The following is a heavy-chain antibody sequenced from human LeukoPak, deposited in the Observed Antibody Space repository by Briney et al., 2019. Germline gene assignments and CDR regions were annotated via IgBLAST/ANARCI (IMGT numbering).Heavy chain of an antibody. J-gene: IGHJ4*02. CDR1: GDSISNGGYY. V-gene: IGHV4-31*03. Sequence: SQTLSLTCTASGDSISNGGYYWSWIRLHPGKGLEWVGYIYDSGKTYYSPALQSRVSISVDTSDKKFSLKLKSLTAADTAVYYCARGGARRSFDYWGQGTLVTVSS. CDR2: IYDSGKT. D-gene: IGHD1-14*01. CDR3: ARGGARRSFDY.